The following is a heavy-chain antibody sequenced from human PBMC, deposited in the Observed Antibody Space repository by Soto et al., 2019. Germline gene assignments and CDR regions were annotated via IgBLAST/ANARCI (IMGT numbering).Heavy chain of an antibody. CDR2: IYPDDSDT. CDR3: ASSVLVTSTMNYFDL. J-gene: IGHJ4*02. D-gene: IGHD2-8*02. V-gene: IGHV5-51*01. CDR1: GYSFSNFW. Sequence: PGESLKISCQASGYSFSNFWIAWVRQMPGEGLEWLGIIYPDDSDTRYSPSFLGQVTISADKSIKTTYLQWSSLKASDTAIYFCASSVLVTSTMNYFDLWGQGTLVTLSS.